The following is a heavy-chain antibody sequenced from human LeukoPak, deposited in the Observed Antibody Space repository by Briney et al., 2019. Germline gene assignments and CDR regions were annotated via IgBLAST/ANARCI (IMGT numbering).Heavy chain of an antibody. Sequence: PSETLSLTCTVSGGSISSYYWSWVRQAPGKGLEWVANIKQDGSEKYYVDSVKGRFTISRDNAKNSLYLQMNSLRAEDTAVYYCAREGGYYDSSGYPAGHWGQGTLVTVSS. CDR2: IKQDGSEK. J-gene: IGHJ4*02. CDR1: GGSISSYY. V-gene: IGHV3-7*01. CDR3: AREGGYYDSSGYPAGH. D-gene: IGHD3-22*01.